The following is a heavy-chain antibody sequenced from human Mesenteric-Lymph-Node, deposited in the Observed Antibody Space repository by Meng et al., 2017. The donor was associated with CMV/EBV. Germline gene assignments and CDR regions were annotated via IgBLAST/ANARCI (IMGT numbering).Heavy chain of an antibody. D-gene: IGHD6-19*01. V-gene: IGHV1-18*01. CDR2: ISGDTGGT. CDR3: AREASAWYEDY. CDR1: GYKFSDYG. Sequence: SCKASGYKFSDYGISWVRQAPGQGLEWMGWISGDTGGTNYAQRFQGRVTMTTDTSTDTAYMELRSLRSDDTAVYYCAREASAWYEDYWGQGTLVTVSS. J-gene: IGHJ4*02.